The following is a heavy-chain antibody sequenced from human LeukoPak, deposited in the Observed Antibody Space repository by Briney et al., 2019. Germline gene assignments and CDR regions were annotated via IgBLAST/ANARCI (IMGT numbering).Heavy chain of an antibody. CDR1: GGSISSSSYY. CDR3: ARDGYPIDY. D-gene: IGHD5-12*01. CDR2: IYYSGST. J-gene: IGHJ4*02. V-gene: IGHV4-39*02. Sequence: PSETLSLTCTVSGGSISSSSYYWGWIRQPPGKGLEWIGSIYYSGSTYYNPSLKSRVTISVDTSKNQFSLKLSSVTAADTAVYYCARDGYPIDYWGQGTLVTVSS.